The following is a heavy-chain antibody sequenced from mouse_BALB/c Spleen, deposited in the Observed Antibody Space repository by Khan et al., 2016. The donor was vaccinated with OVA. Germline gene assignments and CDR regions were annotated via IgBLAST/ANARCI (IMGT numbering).Heavy chain of an antibody. CDR1: GYSFTGYF. V-gene: IGHV1-20*02. Sequence: EVKLEESGPELVKPGASVKISCKASGYSFTGYFMNWVMQSHGKSLEWIGRINPHIGETLYNQKFKDKATLTVDESSRTAHMELRSLASENSAVYYCARKNGSDFDYWGQGTTLTVSS. J-gene: IGHJ2*01. D-gene: IGHD1-1*01. CDR2: INPHIGET. CDR3: ARKNGSDFDY.